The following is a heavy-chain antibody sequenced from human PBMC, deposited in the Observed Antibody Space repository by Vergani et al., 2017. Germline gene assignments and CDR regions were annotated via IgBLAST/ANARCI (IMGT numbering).Heavy chain of an antibody. CDR3: ARDRDCSSTSCYSPLGYMDV. Sequence: QVQLVQSGAEVKKPGSSVKVSCKASGGTFSSYAISWVRQAPGQGLEWMGGIIPIFVTANYAQKFQGRVTITADESTSTAYMELGSLRSEDTAVYYCARDRDCSSTSCYSPLGYMDVWGKGTTVTVSS. D-gene: IGHD2-2*01. CDR2: IIPIFVTA. J-gene: IGHJ6*03. CDR1: GGTFSSYA. V-gene: IGHV1-69*01.